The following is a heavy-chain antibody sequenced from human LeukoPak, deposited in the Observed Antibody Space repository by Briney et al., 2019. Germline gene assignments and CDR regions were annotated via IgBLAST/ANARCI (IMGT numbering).Heavy chain of an antibody. CDR1: GFTFSSYA. D-gene: IGHD5-12*01. V-gene: IGHV3-23*01. CDR2: ISGSGGST. Sequence: PGGSLRLSCAASGFTFSSYAMSWVRQAPGKGLEWVSAISGSGGSTYYTDSVKGRFTISRDNSKNTLYLQMNSLRAEDTAVYYCAKDLYGGYDPGYFQHWGQGTLVTVSS. J-gene: IGHJ1*01. CDR3: AKDLYGGYDPGYFQH.